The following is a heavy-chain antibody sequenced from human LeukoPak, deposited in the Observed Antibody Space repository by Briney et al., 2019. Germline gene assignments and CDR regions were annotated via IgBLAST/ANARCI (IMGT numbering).Heavy chain of an antibody. CDR3: ARGGKSNDYVWGSPTAFDY. V-gene: IGHV4-34*01. Sequence: PSETLSLTCAVYGGSFSGYYWSWIRQPPGKGLEWIGEINHSGSTNYNPSLKSRVTISVDTSKNQFSLKLSSVTAADTAVYYCARGGKSNDYVWGSPTAFDYWGQGTLVTVSS. D-gene: IGHD3-16*01. J-gene: IGHJ4*02. CDR2: INHSGST. CDR1: GGSFSGYY.